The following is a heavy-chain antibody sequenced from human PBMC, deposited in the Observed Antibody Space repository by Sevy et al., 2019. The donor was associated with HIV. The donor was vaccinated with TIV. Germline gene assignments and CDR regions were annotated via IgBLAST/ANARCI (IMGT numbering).Heavy chain of an antibody. CDR3: AKDHSSGYYYLMDY. CDR1: GFTFDDYT. J-gene: IGHJ4*02. V-gene: IGHV3-43*01. CDR2: ISWDGGST. Sequence: GGSLRLSCVASGFTFDDYTMHWVRQAPGKGLEWVSLISWDGGSTYYADSVKGRFTISRDNSKNSLYLQMNSLRTEDTALYYCAKDHSSGYYYLMDYWGQGTLVTVSS. D-gene: IGHD3-22*01.